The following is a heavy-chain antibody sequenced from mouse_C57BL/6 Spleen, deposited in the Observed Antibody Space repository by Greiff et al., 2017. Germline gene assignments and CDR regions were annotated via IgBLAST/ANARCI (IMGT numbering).Heavy chain of an antibody. D-gene: IGHD1-1*01. V-gene: IGHV1-64*01. CDR3: ARREGTTVDFDY. J-gene: IGHJ2*01. CDR2: IHPNSGST. CDR1: GYTFTSYW. Sequence: QVQLKQPGAELVKPGASVKLSCKASGYTFTSYWMHWVKQRPGQGLEWIGMIHPNSGSTNYNEKFKSKATLTVDKSSSTAYMQLSSLTSEDSAVYYCARREGTTVDFDYWGQGTTLTVSS.